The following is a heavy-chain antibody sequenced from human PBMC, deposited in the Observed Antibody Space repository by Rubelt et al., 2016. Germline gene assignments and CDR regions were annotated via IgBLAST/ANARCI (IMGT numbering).Heavy chain of an antibody. J-gene: IGHJ6*03. Sequence: QAPGQGLEWMGRIIPILGIANYAQKFQGRVTITADKSTSTAYMELSSLRSEDTAVYYCARDRGYYYGSGSYRGPIDPYYMDVWGKGTTVTVSS. D-gene: IGHD3-10*01. CDR2: IIPILGIA. V-gene: IGHV1-69*04. CDR3: ARDRGYYYGSGSYRGPIDPYYMDV.